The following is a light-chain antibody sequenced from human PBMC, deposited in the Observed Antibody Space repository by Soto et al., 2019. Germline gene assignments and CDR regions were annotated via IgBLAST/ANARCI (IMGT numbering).Light chain of an antibody. J-gene: IGKJ1*01. CDR1: ESVSRN. V-gene: IGKV3-15*01. CDR2: GAS. CDR3: QQYWHWPRT. Sequence: EIVMTQSPATLSVSPGERVTLSCRASESVSRNLAWYQQKPGQTPRLLIYGASTRATGVPARFSGSGSGTDFILAITSLQSEDFAVYYCQQYWHWPRTFGQGTKVDIK.